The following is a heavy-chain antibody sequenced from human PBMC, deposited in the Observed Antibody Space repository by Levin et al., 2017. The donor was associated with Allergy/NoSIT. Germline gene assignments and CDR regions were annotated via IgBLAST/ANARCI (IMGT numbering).Heavy chain of an antibody. J-gene: IGHJ3*02. CDR3: ARGPIAVAGTQDAFDI. Sequence: GESLKISCKASGYTFTGYYMHWVRQAPGQGLEWMGWINPNSGGTNYAQKFQGRVTMTRDTSISTAYMELSRLRSDDTAVYYCARGPIAVAGTQDAFDIWGQGTMVTVSS. CDR1: GYTFTGYY. D-gene: IGHD6-19*01. CDR2: INPNSGGT. V-gene: IGHV1-2*02.